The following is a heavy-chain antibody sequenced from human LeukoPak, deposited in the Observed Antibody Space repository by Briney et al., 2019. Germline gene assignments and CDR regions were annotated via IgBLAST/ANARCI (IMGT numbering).Heavy chain of an antibody. Sequence: SETLSLTCAVSGGSISSSNWWSWVRQPPGKGLEWIGEIYHSGSTNYNPSLKSRVTISVDKSKNQFSLKLSSVTAADTDVYYCAREVKGARDTAMVLDYYYMDVWGKGTTVTVSS. V-gene: IGHV4-4*02. CDR2: IYHSGST. J-gene: IGHJ6*03. CDR1: GGSISSSNW. CDR3: AREVKGARDTAMVLDYYYMDV. D-gene: IGHD5-18*01.